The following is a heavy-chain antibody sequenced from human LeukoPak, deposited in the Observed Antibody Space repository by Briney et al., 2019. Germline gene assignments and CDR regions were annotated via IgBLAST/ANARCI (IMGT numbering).Heavy chain of an antibody. CDR1: GYTFTGYY. CDR2: ISAYNGNT. CDR3: ARTRGSHISMAYLDY. V-gene: IGHV1-18*04. J-gene: IGHJ4*02. D-gene: IGHD2/OR15-2a*01. Sequence: ASVKVSCKASGYTFTGYYMHWVRQAPGQGLEWMGWISAYNGNTNYAQKLQGRVTMTTDTSTSTAYMELSSLRSDDTAVYYCARTRGSHISMAYLDYWGQGTLVTVSS.